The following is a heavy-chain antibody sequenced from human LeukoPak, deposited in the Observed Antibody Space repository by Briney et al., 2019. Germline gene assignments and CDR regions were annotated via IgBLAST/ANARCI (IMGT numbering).Heavy chain of an antibody. V-gene: IGHV3-64D*06. CDR3: AKDRGGYTYYPFLSYFFDY. CDR2: ISSNGGST. J-gene: IGHJ4*02. D-gene: IGHD5-12*01. Sequence: GGSLRLSCSASGFTFSSYAMHWVRQAPGKGLEYVSAISSNGGSTYYADSVKGRFTISRDNSKNTLYLQMSSLRAEDTAVYYCAKDRGGYTYYPFLSYFFDYWGQGTLVTVSS. CDR1: GFTFSSYA.